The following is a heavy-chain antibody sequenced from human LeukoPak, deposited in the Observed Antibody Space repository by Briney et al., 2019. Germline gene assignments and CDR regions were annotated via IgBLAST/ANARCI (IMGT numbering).Heavy chain of an antibody. Sequence: GGSLRLSCAASGFTFSSYSMNWVRQAPGKGLEWVSSISSSSSYIYYADSVKGRFTISRDNAKNSLYLQMNSLRAEDTAVYYCARAVVPAAIPVSDYWCQGTLVTVSS. CDR1: GFTFSSYS. V-gene: IGHV3-21*01. CDR3: ARAVVPAAIPVSDY. J-gene: IGHJ4*02. CDR2: ISSSSSYI. D-gene: IGHD2-2*01.